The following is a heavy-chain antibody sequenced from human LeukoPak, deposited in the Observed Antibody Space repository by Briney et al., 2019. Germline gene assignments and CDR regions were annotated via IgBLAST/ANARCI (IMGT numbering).Heavy chain of an antibody. CDR3: ARDVPFTWQQLDY. V-gene: IGHV3-30-3*01. D-gene: IGHD6-13*01. Sequence: GGSLRLSCAASGFTFSSYAMHWVRQAPGKGLEWVAVISYDGSNKYYADSVKGRFTISRDNSKNTLYLQMNSLRAEDTAVYYCARDVPFTWQQLDYWGQGTLVTVSS. CDR2: ISYDGSNK. CDR1: GFTFSSYA. J-gene: IGHJ4*02.